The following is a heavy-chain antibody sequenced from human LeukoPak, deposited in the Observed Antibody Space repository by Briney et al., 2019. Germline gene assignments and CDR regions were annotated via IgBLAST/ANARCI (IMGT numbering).Heavy chain of an antibody. CDR1: GYTFTSYD. CDR3: ARGRSTSATTQGY. J-gene: IGHJ4*02. V-gene: IGHV1-8*01. D-gene: IGHD1-1*01. CDR2: MNPNSGGT. Sequence: ASVKVSCKASGYTFTSYDINWVRQATGQGLEWMGWMNPNSGGTDYAQKFQGRVTVTRDTSISTAYMELSSLRSDDTAVYYCARGRSTSATTQGYWGQGTLVTVSS.